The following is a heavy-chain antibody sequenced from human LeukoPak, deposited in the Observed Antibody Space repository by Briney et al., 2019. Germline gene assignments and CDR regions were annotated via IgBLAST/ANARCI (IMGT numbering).Heavy chain of an antibody. CDR2: IKQDGSQE. Sequence: GGSLRLSCAASGFTVSSNYMSWVRQAPGKGLEWVAHIKQDGSQEYYVDSVKGRFTISRDSAKNSLYLQMNSLRAEDTAVYYCARGVPYDSWSGPHYSDYWGQGTLVTVSS. V-gene: IGHV3-7*01. J-gene: IGHJ4*02. CDR3: ARGVPYDSWSGPHYSDY. D-gene: IGHD3-3*01. CDR1: GFTVSSNY.